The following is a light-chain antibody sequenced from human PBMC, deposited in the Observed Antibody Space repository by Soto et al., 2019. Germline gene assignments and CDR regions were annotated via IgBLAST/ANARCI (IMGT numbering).Light chain of an antibody. CDR1: SXNIGTNT. Sequence: QSVLTQPPSASGTPGQRVTISCSGSSXNIGTNTVNWYQQLPGTAPKLLIYNNNQRPSGVPDRFSGSKSGTSASLAISGLQSDIEADYYCAAWDDSLNGYVFGIGTKVTVL. CDR3: AAWDDSLNGYV. V-gene: IGLV1-44*01. J-gene: IGLJ1*01. CDR2: NNN.